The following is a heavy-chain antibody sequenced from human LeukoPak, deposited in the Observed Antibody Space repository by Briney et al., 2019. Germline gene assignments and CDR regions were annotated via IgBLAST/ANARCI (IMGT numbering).Heavy chain of an antibody. CDR2: IIPILGIA. CDR1: GGTFSSYA. J-gene: IGHJ4*02. V-gene: IGHV1-69*04. Sequence: SVKVSCKASGGTFSSYAISWVRQAPGQGLEWMGRIIPILGIANYAQKFQGRVTITADKSASTAYMELSSLRSEDTAVYYCARVAYGDALFYWGQGTLVTVSS. D-gene: IGHD4-17*01. CDR3: ARVAYGDALFY.